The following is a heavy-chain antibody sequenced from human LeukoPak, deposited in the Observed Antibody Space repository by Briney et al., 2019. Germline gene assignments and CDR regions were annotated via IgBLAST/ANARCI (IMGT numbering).Heavy chain of an antibody. CDR2: IYYSGST. D-gene: IGHD4-11*01. CDR1: GGSNSSYY. CDR3: ARDNLQGVSGAFDI. J-gene: IGHJ3*02. Sequence: PSETLSLTCTVSGGSNSSYYWSWIRQHPGKGLEWIGYIYYSGSTNYNPSLKSRVTISVDTSKNQFSLKLSSVTAADTAVYYCARDNLQGVSGAFDIWGQGTMVTVSP. V-gene: IGHV4-59*12.